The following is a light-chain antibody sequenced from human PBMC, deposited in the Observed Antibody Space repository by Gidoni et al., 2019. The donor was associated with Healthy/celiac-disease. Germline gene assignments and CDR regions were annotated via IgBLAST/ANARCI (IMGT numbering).Light chain of an antibody. Sequence: SYVLTQPPSVSVAPGKTARITCGGNNIGSKSVPWYQQKPGQAPVLVIYYDSDRPSGIPERVSGSNSGNTATLTISRVEAGDEADYYCQVWDSSSDHVVFGGGTKLTVL. CDR2: YDS. CDR1: NIGSKS. CDR3: QVWDSSSDHVV. V-gene: IGLV3-21*04. J-gene: IGLJ2*01.